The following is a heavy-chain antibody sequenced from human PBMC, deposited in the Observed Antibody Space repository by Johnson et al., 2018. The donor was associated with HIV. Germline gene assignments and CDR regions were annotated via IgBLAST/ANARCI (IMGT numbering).Heavy chain of an antibody. CDR2: IGSRRTII. V-gene: IGHV3-11*04. CDR3: ATFDAFDI. J-gene: IGHJ3*02. Sequence: VHLVESGGGLVKPVGSLRLSCAASGFTFSDYYMSWIRQAPGKGLEWVSYIGSRRTIIYYVDSVKGRFTISRDNAKNTLYLQMNSLRAEDKAVYYCATFDAFDIWGQGTMVTVSS. CDR1: GFTFSDYY.